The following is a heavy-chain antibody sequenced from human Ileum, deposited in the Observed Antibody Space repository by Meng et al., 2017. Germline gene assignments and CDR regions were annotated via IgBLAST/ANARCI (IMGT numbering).Heavy chain of an antibody. CDR2: INTDGSTT. J-gene: IGHJ4*02. V-gene: IGHV3-74*01. Sequence: GESLKFSCAASGFTFSSYWMHWVRQAPGKGLVWVSHINTDGSTTNNAGSVKGRFTISRDNARTTLYLQVNSLRAEDTAVYYCASSNGKIDSWGQGTLVTVSS. CDR3: ASSNGKIDS. CDR1: GFTFSSYW. D-gene: IGHD1-14*01.